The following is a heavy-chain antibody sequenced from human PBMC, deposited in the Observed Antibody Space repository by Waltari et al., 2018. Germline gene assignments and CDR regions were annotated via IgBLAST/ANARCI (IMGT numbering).Heavy chain of an antibody. CDR3: ARVIAAAGRGYYYYGMDV. V-gene: IGHV4-59*01. CDR1: GGSISSYY. J-gene: IGHJ6*02. CDR2: IYYSGST. Sequence: QVQLQESGPGLVKPSETLSLTCTVSGGSISSYYWSWIRQPPGKGLEWIGYIYYSGSTNDNPSLKSRVTISVDTSKNQFSLKLSSVTAADTAVYYCARVIAAAGRGYYYYGMDVWGQGTTVTVSS. D-gene: IGHD6-13*01.